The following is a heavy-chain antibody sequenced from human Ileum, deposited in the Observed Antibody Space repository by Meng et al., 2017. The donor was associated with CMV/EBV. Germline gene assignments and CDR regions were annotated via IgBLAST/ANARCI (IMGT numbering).Heavy chain of an antibody. CDR3: VKGGLGIITAALDY. Sequence: SLKISCAASGFTFSSYAMSWVRQPPGKGLEWVAGISWNSGSIGYVDSVKGRFTISRDNAKNSLYLQINSLRAEDTALYYCVKGGLGIITAALDYWGQGTLVTVSS. CDR1: GFTFSSYA. J-gene: IGHJ4*02. CDR2: ISWNSGSI. D-gene: IGHD2-2*01. V-gene: IGHV3-9*01.